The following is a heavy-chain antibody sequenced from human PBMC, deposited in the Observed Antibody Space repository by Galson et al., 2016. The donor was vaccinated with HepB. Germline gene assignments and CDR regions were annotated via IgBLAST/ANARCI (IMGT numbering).Heavy chain of an antibody. CDR1: EYHFPTYW. CDR3: TRRDYSGSGSYFTQ. Sequence: QSGAEVKKPGESLKISCKGSEYHFPTYWIGWVRQMPGKGLEWMGIIYPDDSDTRYSPSFQGQVIMSIDKSIDTAYLQWSSLKASDTALYYCTRRDYSGSGSYFTQWGQGTLVTVSS. J-gene: IGHJ4*02. V-gene: IGHV5-51*01. D-gene: IGHD3-10*01. CDR2: IYPDDSDT.